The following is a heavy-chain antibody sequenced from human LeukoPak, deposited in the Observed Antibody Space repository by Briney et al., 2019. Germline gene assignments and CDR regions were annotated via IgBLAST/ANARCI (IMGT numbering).Heavy chain of an antibody. V-gene: IGHV4-61*03. CDR2: IYHSEST. CDR3: ATIPATGYSSLFDY. J-gene: IGHJ4*02. D-gene: IGHD3-9*01. Sequence: SETLSLTCTVSGGSFSSGSHYWRWIRQPPGKGLEWIGYIYHSESTNYNSSLKSQVTMSVDTSKNHFSLKLSSVTAADTAVYFCATIPATGYSSLFDYWGQGTLVTVSS. CDR1: GGSFSSGSHY.